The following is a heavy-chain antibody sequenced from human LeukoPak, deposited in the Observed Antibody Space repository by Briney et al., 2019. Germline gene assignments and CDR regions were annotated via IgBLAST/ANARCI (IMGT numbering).Heavy chain of an antibody. CDR1: GYTFTRYP. CDR2: INTNTGNP. D-gene: IGHD5-18*01. Sequence: GASVKVSCKASGYTFTRYPMNWVRQAPGQGLEWMGWINTNTGNPTCAQGFTGRFVFSLDTSVSTAYLQISSLKAEDTAVYYCTADTAMETFDYWGQGTLVTVSS. V-gene: IGHV7-4-1*02. J-gene: IGHJ4*02. CDR3: TADTAMETFDY.